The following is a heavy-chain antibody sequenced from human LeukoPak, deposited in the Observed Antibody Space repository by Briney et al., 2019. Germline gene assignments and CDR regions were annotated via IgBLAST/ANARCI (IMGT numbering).Heavy chain of an antibody. Sequence: GGSLRLSCAASGFTFSSYSMNWVRQAPGKGLEWVSSISSSSSYIYYADSVKGRFTISRDNAKNSLYLQMNSLRAEDTAVYYCARDHPPLGWLQPRVFDYWGQGTLVTVSS. D-gene: IGHD5-24*01. CDR1: GFTFSSYS. CDR3: ARDHPPLGWLQPRVFDY. V-gene: IGHV3-21*01. CDR2: ISSSSSYI. J-gene: IGHJ4*02.